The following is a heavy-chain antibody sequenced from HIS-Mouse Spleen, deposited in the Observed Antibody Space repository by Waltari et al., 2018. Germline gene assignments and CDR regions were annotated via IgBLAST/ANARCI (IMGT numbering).Heavy chain of an antibody. CDR3: ARDDEYSSSRPGGLDY. V-gene: IGHV3-30-3*01. CDR1: GFTFSSYA. Sequence: QVQLVESGGGVVQPGRSLRLSCAASGFTFSSYAMHWVRQAPVKGLEWVAVISYDGSNTDYADCGKGRFTISRDNSKNTLYLQMNSLSAEDTAVYYCARDDEYSSSRPGGLDYRGQGTLVTVSS. CDR2: ISYDGSNT. J-gene: IGHJ4*02. D-gene: IGHD6-6*01.